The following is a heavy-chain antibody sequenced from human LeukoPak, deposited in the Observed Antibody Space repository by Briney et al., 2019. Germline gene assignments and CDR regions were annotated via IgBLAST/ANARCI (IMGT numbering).Heavy chain of an antibody. CDR1: GGSISSYY. V-gene: IGHV4-59*08. CDR3: ARRVRFFGFDY. CDR2: IYYSGST. D-gene: IGHD3-3*01. J-gene: IGHJ4*02. Sequence: PSETLSLTCTVSGGSISSYYWSWIRQPPGKGLEWIGYIYYSGSTNYNPSLKSRVTISVDTSKNQFSLKLSSVTAADTAVYYCARRVRFFGFDYWGQGTLVTVSS.